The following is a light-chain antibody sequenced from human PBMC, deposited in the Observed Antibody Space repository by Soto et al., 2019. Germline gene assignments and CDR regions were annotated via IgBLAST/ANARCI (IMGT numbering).Light chain of an antibody. J-gene: IGLJ2*01. Sequence: QSALTQPASVSGSPGQSITISCTGTSSDVGAYNFVSWYQQHPGKAPKLIFYEVSNRPPGLSDRFSGSKSGTTASLTISGLQADDEDDYFCSSYTTNKTLLFGGGTKLTVL. CDR3: SSYTTNKTLL. V-gene: IGLV2-14*01. CDR1: SSDVGAYNF. CDR2: EVS.